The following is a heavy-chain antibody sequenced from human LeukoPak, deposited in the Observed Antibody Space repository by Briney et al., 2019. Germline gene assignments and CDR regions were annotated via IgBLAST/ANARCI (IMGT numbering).Heavy chain of an antibody. J-gene: IGHJ4*02. Sequence: PSETLSLTCTVSGDSTSSGNYYWNWIRQPAGKGLEWIGRIYTSGSTNYNSSLKSRVTISIDTSKNQFSLKLSSAAAADTAVYYCARRGDSWGQGTLVTVSS. CDR1: GDSTSSGNYY. CDR2: IYTSGST. CDR3: ARRGDS. V-gene: IGHV4-61*02.